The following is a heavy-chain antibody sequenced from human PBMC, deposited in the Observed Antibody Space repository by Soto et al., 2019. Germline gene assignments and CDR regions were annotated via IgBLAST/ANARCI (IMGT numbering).Heavy chain of an antibody. CDR3: ARVKVRGVKDYYGMDV. CDR2: IYYSGST. CDR1: GGSISSGGYY. Sequence: PSETLSLTCTVSGGSISSGGYYWSWIRQHPGKGLEWIGYIYYSGSTYYNPSLKSRVTISVDTSKNQFSLKLSSVTAADTAVYYCARVKVRGVKDYYGMDVWGQGTTVTVSS. V-gene: IGHV4-31*03. D-gene: IGHD3-10*01. J-gene: IGHJ6*02.